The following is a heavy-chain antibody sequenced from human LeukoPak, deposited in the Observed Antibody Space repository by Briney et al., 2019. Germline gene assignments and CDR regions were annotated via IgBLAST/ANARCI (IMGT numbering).Heavy chain of an antibody. J-gene: IGHJ6*03. CDR3: ARGGLAGIYYYYYMDV. Sequence: ASVKVSCKASGYTFTGYYMHWVRQAPGQGLEWMGWINPNSGGTNYAQKFQGRVTMTRDTSISTAYMELSRLRSDDTAVYYCARGGLAGIYYYYYMDVWGKGTTVTVSS. CDR2: INPNSGGT. D-gene: IGHD2-15*01. V-gene: IGHV1-2*02. CDR1: GYTFTGYY.